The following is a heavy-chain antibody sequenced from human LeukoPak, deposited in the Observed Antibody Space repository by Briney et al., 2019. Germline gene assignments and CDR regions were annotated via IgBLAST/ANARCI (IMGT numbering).Heavy chain of an antibody. D-gene: IGHD4-17*01. CDR2: IFYSGST. V-gene: IGHV4-39*01. CDR1: GGSISTSSYY. CDR3: ARPATVTTPFWYFDL. Sequence: SETLSLTCTLSGGSISTSSYYWGWIRQPPGKGLEWIGSIFYSGSTYYNPSLKSRVTISVDTSKNQFSLNLSSVTAADTAVYYCARPATVTTPFWYFDLWGRGTLVTVSS. J-gene: IGHJ2*01.